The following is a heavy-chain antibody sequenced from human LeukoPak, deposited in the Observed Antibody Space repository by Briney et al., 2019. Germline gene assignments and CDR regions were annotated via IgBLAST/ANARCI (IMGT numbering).Heavy chain of an antibody. J-gene: IGHJ5*02. Sequence: PSETLSLTCTVSGDSISGGGYYWIWIRQHPGRGLEWIGYIYDSGITCYSPFLESRVSMSIDTSKNQFSLKLRSVTAADTAVYYCARDGGGVGYSYVIDLWGRGTLVTVSS. CDR1: GDSISGGGYY. V-gene: IGHV4-31*03. D-gene: IGHD5-18*01. CDR3: ARDGGGVGYSYVIDL. CDR2: IYDSGIT.